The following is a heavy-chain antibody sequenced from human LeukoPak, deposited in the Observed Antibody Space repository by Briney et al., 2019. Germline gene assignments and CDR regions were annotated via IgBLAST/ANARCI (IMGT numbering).Heavy chain of an antibody. D-gene: IGHD6-19*01. Sequence: GGSLRLSCAASGFTFSSDVMHWVRQAPGKGLEWVAVISSDGSSKHYADSVTGRFTISTDSSKSTLYLQINSLRPEDTAVYYCARDRLAVADEYYFDYWGQGTLVTVSS. CDR3: ARDRLAVADEYYFDY. J-gene: IGHJ4*02. CDR1: GFTFSSDV. V-gene: IGHV3-30-3*01. CDR2: ISSDGSSK.